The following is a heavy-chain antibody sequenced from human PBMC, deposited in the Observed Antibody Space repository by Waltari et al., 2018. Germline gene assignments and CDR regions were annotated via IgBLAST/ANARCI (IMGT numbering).Heavy chain of an antibody. V-gene: IGHV3-7*01. Sequence: EVQLVESGGGLVQPGGSLRLSCAASGFTFIPYWMGWVRQAPGKGLEWVANIKQDGSTKYYVDSVKGRFTISRDNAKNSLYLQMNSLRAEDTAVYYCGRDRGWRQHDYWGQGTLVTVSS. CDR3: GRDRGWRQHDY. CDR1: GFTFIPYW. D-gene: IGHD5-12*01. J-gene: IGHJ4*02. CDR2: IKQDGSTK.